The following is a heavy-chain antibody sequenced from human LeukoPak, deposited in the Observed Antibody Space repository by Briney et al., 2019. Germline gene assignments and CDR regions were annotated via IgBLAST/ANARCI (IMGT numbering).Heavy chain of an antibody. CDR3: AKGPAPYCSGGRCYSPHCYFDL. CDR2: ISGSGNTT. D-gene: IGHD2-15*01. CDR1: QFTFSNYA. Sequence: GGSLRLSCAASQFTFSNYAMSWVRQAPGKGLEWVSAISGSGNTTYFGDSVTGRFTISRDNSKNTVYLQMNSLSAEDTAVYYCAKGPAPYCSGGRCYSPHCYFDLWGRGTLVTVSS. V-gene: IGHV3-23*01. J-gene: IGHJ2*01.